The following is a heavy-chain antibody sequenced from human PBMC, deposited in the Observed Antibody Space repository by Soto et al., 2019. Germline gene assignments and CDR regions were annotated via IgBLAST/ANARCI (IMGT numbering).Heavy chain of an antibody. Sequence: SETLSLTCTVSGGSISSGGYYWSWIRQHPGKGLEWIGYIYYSGSTYYNPSLKSRVTISVDTSKNQSSLKLSSVTAADTAVYYCARVRYYDFWSGLNWFDPWGQGTLVSVSS. V-gene: IGHV4-31*03. D-gene: IGHD3-3*01. J-gene: IGHJ5*02. CDR1: GGSISSGGYY. CDR2: IYYSGST. CDR3: ARVRYYDFWSGLNWFDP.